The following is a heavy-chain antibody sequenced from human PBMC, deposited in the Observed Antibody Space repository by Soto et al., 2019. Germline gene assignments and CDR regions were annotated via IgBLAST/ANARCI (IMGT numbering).Heavy chain of an antibody. J-gene: IGHJ4*01. CDR2: INTYNSNT. D-gene: IGHD2-21*02. Sequence: ASVKVSCKASGYTFTNYGISWVRQAPGQGLEWLGWINTYNSNTKSAQKLQGRVTLTTDTSATTAYMELRSLRSDDTAIYYCARGYPRGAYCYRGYYWGQ. CDR1: GYTFTNYG. V-gene: IGHV1-18*01. CDR3: ARGYPRGAYCYRGYY.